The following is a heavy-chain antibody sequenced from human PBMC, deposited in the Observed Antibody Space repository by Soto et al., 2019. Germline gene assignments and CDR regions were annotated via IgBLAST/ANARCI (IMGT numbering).Heavy chain of an antibody. CDR1: GLTFGSRA. D-gene: IGHD3-10*01. V-gene: IGHV3-23*01. J-gene: IGHJ4*02. CDR3: ARGSTDSYPGSRIFDF. CDR2: ITDTDGDA. Sequence: GGSLRLSCVASGLTFGSRAMSWVRQAPGEGLQWVSTITDTDGDAKYADSVRGRFVISRDNSKKTLYLQMTSLTAEDSAMYFCARGSTDSYPGSRIFDFWGRGTLVTVSS.